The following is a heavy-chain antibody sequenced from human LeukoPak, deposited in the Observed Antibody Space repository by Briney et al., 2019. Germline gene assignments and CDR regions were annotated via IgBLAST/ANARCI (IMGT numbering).Heavy chain of an antibody. CDR3: AIPRYCSGGSCYLMGAFDI. D-gene: IGHD2-15*01. V-gene: IGHV1-69*05. CDR1: GGTFSSYA. Sequence: SVKVSCKASGGTFSSYAISWVRQAPGQGLEWMGRIIPIFGTANYAQKFQGRATITTDESTSTAYMELSSLRSEDTAVYYCAIPRYCSGGSCYLMGAFDIWGQGTMVTVSS. J-gene: IGHJ3*02. CDR2: IIPIFGTA.